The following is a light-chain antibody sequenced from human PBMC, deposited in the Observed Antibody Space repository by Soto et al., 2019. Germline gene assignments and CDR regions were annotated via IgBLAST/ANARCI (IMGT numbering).Light chain of an antibody. CDR2: DAS. Sequence: DVQMTQSPSTLSASIGERITISCRANQSTSNFLAWYQQKPGKAPKLLIYDASTLESGVPSRFRGSGSGTEFTLTISSLQPDDFATYFCRQYNSYSWTFGRGTK. CDR3: RQYNSYSWT. CDR1: QSTSNF. J-gene: IGKJ1*01. V-gene: IGKV1-5*01.